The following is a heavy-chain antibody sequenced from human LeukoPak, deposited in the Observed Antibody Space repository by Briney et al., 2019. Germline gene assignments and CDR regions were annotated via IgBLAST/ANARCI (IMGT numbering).Heavy chain of an antibody. J-gene: IGHJ5*02. CDR3: ARLAGIAVAGTWWFDP. D-gene: IGHD6-19*01. CDR2: IYYSGST. CDR1: GGSVSSGSYY. V-gene: IGHV4-61*01. Sequence: KPSETLSLTCTVSGGSVSSGSYYWSWIRQPPGKGLEWIVYIYYSGSTNYNPSLKSRVTISVDTSKNQFSLKLSSVTAADTAVYYCARLAGIAVAGTWWFDPWGQGTLVTVSS.